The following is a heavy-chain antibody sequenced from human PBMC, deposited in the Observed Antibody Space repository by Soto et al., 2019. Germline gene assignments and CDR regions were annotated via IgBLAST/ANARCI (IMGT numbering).Heavy chain of an antibody. D-gene: IGHD3-22*01. V-gene: IGHV1-18*01. CDR3: ARAYYYDSSGYFDYFAY. J-gene: IGHJ4*02. CDR1: GYTFTSYG. Sequence: ASVKVSCKGSGYTFTSYGISWVRQAPGQGLEWMGWISAYNGNTNYAQKLQGRVTMTTDTSTSTAYMELRSLRSDDTAVYYCARAYYYDSSGYFDYFAYWGQGTLVTVS. CDR2: ISAYNGNT.